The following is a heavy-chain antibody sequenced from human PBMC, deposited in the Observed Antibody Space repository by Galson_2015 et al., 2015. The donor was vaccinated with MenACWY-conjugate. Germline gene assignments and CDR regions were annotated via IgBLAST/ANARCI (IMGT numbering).Heavy chain of an antibody. J-gene: IGHJ4*02. D-gene: IGHD3-22*01. CDR2: ISSSSSTI. Sequence: SLRLSCAASGFTFSSYSMNWVRQAPGKGLEWVSYISSSSSTIYYADSVKGRFTISRDNAKDSLYLQMNSLRDEDTAVYYCARARPSSGWEYYFDYWGQGTLVTVSS. CDR3: ARARPSSGWEYYFDY. V-gene: IGHV3-48*02. CDR1: GFTFSSYS.